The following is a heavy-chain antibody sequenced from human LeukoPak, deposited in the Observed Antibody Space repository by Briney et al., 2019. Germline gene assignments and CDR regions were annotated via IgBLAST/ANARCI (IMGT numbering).Heavy chain of an antibody. CDR3: ARDGSGRTFDP. V-gene: IGHV4-61*01. Sequence: PSETLSLTCTVSTGSVSSGTYYWSWIRQPPGKGLEWIGYMYYNGSTNYNPSLKSRVTISVDTSKKRFSLKLSSVTAADTAMYYCARDGSGRTFDPWGQGTLVTVSS. CDR2: MYYNGST. CDR1: TGSVSSGTYY. J-gene: IGHJ5*02. D-gene: IGHD1-26*01.